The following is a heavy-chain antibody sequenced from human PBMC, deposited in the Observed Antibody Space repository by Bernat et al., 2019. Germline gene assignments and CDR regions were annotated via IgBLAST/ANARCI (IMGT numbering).Heavy chain of an antibody. D-gene: IGHD4-11*01. CDR1: RFTFSSYG. CDR2: IWYDGSNK. Sequence: QVQLVESGGGVVQPGRSLRLSCAASRFTFSSYGMHWVRQAPGKGLEWVAVIWYDGSNKNYADSVKGRFTISRDNSKNTLYLQMNSLRAEDTAVYYCARGSGSNPLGWYFDLWGRGTLVTVSS. V-gene: IGHV3-33*01. CDR3: ARGSGSNPLGWYFDL. J-gene: IGHJ2*01.